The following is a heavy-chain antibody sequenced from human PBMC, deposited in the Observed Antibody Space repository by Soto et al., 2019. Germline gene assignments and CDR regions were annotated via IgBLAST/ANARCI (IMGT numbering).Heavy chain of an antibody. V-gene: IGHV3-48*03. CDR2: ISSSGSTI. CDR1: GFTFSSYE. CDR3: AREVVVAATPGAFDL. J-gene: IGHJ3*01. D-gene: IGHD2-15*01. Sequence: EVQLVESGGGLVQPGGSLRLSCAASGFTFSSYEMNWVRQAPGKGLEWVSYISSSGSTISYADSVKGGFTISRDNAKNSLYLEMNSLRAEVTAVYYCAREVVVAATPGAFDLWGQGTMVTVSS.